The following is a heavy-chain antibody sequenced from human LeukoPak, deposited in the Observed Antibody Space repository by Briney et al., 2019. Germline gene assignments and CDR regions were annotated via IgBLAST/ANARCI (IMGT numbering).Heavy chain of an antibody. CDR1: GFTFSSYA. Sequence: GGSLRLSCAASGFTFSSYAMSWVRQAPGKGLEWVSSISGSGATTYYADSVKGRFTISRDNSKNTLYLQMNSLRAEDTAVYYCAKDSGGSSPYWGQGTLVTVSS. J-gene: IGHJ4*02. CDR2: ISGSGATT. D-gene: IGHD6-6*01. CDR3: AKDSGGSSPY. V-gene: IGHV3-23*01.